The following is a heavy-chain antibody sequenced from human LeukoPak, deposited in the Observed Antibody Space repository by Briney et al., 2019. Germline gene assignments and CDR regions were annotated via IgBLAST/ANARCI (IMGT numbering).Heavy chain of an antibody. J-gene: IGHJ4*02. CDR2: ISWNSGSI. CDR3: AGGYSYGPPSPFDY. Sequence: GGSLRLSCAASGFTFDDYAMHWVRQAPGKGLEWVSGISWNSGSIGYADSVKGRFTISRDNAKDSLYLQMNSLRAEDTAVYYCAGGYSYGPPSPFDYWGQGTLVTVSS. V-gene: IGHV3-9*01. CDR1: GFTFDDYA. D-gene: IGHD5-18*01.